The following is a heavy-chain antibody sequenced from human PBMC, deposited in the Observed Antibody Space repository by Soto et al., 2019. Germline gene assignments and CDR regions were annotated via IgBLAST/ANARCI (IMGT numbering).Heavy chain of an antibody. V-gene: IGHV4-39*01. D-gene: IGHD6-19*01. J-gene: IGHJ4*02. CDR3: ARDSTGWNYYFDS. Sequence: SETLSLTCTVSGGSISSSTYYWGWIRQPPGKGLEWIASIYNSGSNYYNPSLKSHITISVDTSRNQFSLRLNSVTAADTAVYYCARDSTGWNYYFDSWGQGTLVTVS. CDR1: GGSISSSTYY. CDR2: IYNSGSN.